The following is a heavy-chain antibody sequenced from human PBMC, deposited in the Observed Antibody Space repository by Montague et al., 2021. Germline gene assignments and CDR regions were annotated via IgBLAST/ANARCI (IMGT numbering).Heavy chain of an antibody. V-gene: IGHV4-39*01. CDR3: TRKGWFGDYGFDI. D-gene: IGHD3-10*01. CDR1: GVSISSSNYQ. Sequence: SETLSLTCTVPGVSISSSNYQWGWIRQPPGKGPEWIGSIYYSGTTYYNPSLRSRVTISVDTSENQFSLKLNSVTAADTAFYYRTRKGWFGDYGFDIWGQETMVTVSS. CDR2: IYYSGTT. J-gene: IGHJ3*02.